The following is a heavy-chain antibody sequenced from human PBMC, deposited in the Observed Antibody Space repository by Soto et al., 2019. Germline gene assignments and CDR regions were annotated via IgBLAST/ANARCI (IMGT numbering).Heavy chain of an antibody. D-gene: IGHD3-10*02. J-gene: IGHJ6*02. CDR1: GYTFTSYA. CDR3: ASAFMFGESPPV. V-gene: IGHV1-3*01. Sequence: GASVKVSCKASGYTFTSYAMHWVRQAPGQRLEWMGGINAGNGNTKYSQKFQGRVTITRDTSASTAYMELSSLRSEDTAVYYCASAFMFGESPPVCGQGTKVTVYS. CDR2: INAGNGNT.